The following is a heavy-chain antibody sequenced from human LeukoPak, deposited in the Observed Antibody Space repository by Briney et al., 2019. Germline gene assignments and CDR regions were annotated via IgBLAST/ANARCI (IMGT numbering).Heavy chain of an antibody. D-gene: IGHD3-10*01. V-gene: IGHV3-33*01. CDR3: ARDLRKGRYFDY. CDR1: GFTFSTYG. Sequence: PGRSLRLSSAASGFTFSTYGMHWVRQAPGKGLEWVALMWSDGSNTNYADSVKGRFTISRDNSKNTLYLEMNSLRAEDTAVYYCARDLRKGRYFDYWGQGTLVTVSS. CDR2: MWSDGSNT. J-gene: IGHJ4*02.